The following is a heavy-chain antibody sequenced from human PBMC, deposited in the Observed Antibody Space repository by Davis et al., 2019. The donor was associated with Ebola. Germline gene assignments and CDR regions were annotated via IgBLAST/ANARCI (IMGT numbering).Heavy chain of an antibody. CDR1: GFTFSSYG. J-gene: IGHJ4*02. V-gene: IGHV3-30*18. CDR3: AKDPPGYCSGGSCYSEWYFDY. CDR2: ISYDGSNK. D-gene: IGHD2-15*01. Sequence: GESLKISCAASGFTFSSYGMHWVRQAPGKGLEWVAVISYDGSNKYYADSVKGRFTISRDNSKNTLYLQMNSLRAEDTAVYYCAKDPPGYCSGGSCYSEWYFDYWGQGTLVTVSS.